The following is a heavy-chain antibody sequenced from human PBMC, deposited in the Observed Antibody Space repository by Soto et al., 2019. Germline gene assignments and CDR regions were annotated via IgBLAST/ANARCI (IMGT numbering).Heavy chain of an antibody. CDR2: INPSGGST. CDR3: ARDMMRLVGTELFIRSEPRGSDY. J-gene: IGHJ4*02. Sequence: ASVKVSCKASGYTFTSYGISWVRQAPGQGLEWMGIINPSGGSTSYAQKFQGRVTMTRDTSTSTVYMELSSLRSEDTAVYYCARDMMRLVGTELFIRSEPRGSDYWGQGTLVTVSS. V-gene: IGHV1-46*01. D-gene: IGHD3-9*01. CDR1: GYTFTSYG.